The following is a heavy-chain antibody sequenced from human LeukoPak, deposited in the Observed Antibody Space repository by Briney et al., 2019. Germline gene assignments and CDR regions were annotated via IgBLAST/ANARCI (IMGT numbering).Heavy chain of an antibody. CDR2: VYGGGSA. J-gene: IGHJ4*02. Sequence: GGSLRLSCAASGFTVSDSYISWVRQAPGKGLEWVSVVYGGGSAYYADSVKGRFTISRDNSKNTVYLQMNSLRAEDTAVYYCARYYDSGAYYPGTLDHWGQGTLVTVSS. V-gene: IGHV3-66*01. D-gene: IGHD3-22*01. CDR3: ARYYDSGAYYPGTLDH. CDR1: GFTVSDSY.